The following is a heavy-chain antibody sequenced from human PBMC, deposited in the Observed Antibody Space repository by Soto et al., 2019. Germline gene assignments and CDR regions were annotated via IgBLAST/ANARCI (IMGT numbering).Heavy chain of an antibody. CDR2: IYWDDDK. Sequence: QITLKESGPTLVKPTQTLTLTCTFSGFSLSTTGKSVAWIRQPPGKALGWLSVIYWDDDKRYSPSLNTRLTIAKDTSKNQVVLKLTNMDPSDTGTYYCAHSRGDGDYFPYWGQGTLVSVSS. D-gene: IGHD3-16*01. J-gene: IGHJ4*02. V-gene: IGHV2-5*02. CDR3: AHSRGDGDYFPY. CDR1: GFSLSTTGKS.